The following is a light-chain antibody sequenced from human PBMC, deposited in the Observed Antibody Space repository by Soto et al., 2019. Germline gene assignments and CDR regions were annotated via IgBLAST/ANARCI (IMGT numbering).Light chain of an antibody. CDR3: QQYNSYPRT. V-gene: IGKV1-5*03. Sequence: DIPMTQSPSTLSASVGDRVTTTCRASQSISSRLAWYQQKPGKAPKLLIYKASSLESGAPSKFSGSGSGTEFTLTISRLQPDDFTTYYFQQYNSYPRTFGQGTKVEIK. CDR1: QSISSR. CDR2: KAS. J-gene: IGKJ1*01.